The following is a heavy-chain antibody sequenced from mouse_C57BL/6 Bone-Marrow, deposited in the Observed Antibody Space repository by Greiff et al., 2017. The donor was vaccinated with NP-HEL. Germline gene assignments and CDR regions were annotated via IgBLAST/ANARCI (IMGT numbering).Heavy chain of an antibody. CDR3: AVPELGRVPFDY. D-gene: IGHD4-1*01. CDR2: INPNYGTT. J-gene: IGHJ2*01. V-gene: IGHV1-39*01. Sequence: EVKLQESGPELVKPGASVKISCKASGYSFTDYNMNWVKQSNGKSLEWIGVINPNYGTTSYNQKFKGKATLTVDQSSSTAYMQLNSLTSEDSAVYYCAVPELGRVPFDYWGQGTTLTVSS. CDR1: GYSFTDYN.